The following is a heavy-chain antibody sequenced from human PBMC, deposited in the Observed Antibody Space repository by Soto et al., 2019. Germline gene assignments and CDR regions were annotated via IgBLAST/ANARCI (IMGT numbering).Heavy chain of an antibody. CDR3: VQSRCGGDCLQSYSSHSYYGLDV. CDR1: GFSLSTTGVG. CDR2: IYWDDDK. V-gene: IGHV2-5*02. J-gene: IGHJ6*02. Sequence: QITLKESGPPLVKPTQTLTLTCTFSGFSLSTTGVGVGWIRQPPGKALEWLALIYWDDDKRYNPSLKSRLTHTKDNSKNQLVRTMTNMDPVDTATYYCVQSRCGGDCLQSYSSHSYYGLDVWGQGTTVTVSS. D-gene: IGHD2-21*01.